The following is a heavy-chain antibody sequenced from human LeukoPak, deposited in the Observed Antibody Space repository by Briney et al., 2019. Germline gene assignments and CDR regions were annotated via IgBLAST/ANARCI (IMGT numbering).Heavy chain of an antibody. D-gene: IGHD3-22*01. CDR3: ARSAHYYYDSANGVAFDV. Sequence: SETLSLTCSVSGGSISSYYWSWMRQPPGKGLEWIGNIFYTGSTKYNPSLKSRVTISVDTSKNQISLKLSSVTAADTAMYYCARSAHYYYDSANGVAFDVWGQGTMVTVSS. J-gene: IGHJ3*01. CDR2: IFYTGST. CDR1: GGSISSYY. V-gene: IGHV4-59*01.